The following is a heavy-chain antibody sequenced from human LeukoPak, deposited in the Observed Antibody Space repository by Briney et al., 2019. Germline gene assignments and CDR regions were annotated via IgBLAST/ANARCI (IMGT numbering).Heavy chain of an antibody. CDR2: IIPILGIA. V-gene: IGHV1-69*04. CDR1: GGTFSSYA. D-gene: IGHD3-3*01. J-gene: IGHJ6*02. CDR3: ARDLVNTIFGVVTIENYYYYGMDV. Sequence: ASVKVSCKASGGTFSSYAISWVRQAPGQGLEWIGRIIPILGIANYAQKFQGRVTITADKSTSTAYMELSSLRSEDTAVYYCARDLVNTIFGVVTIENYYYYGMDVWGQGTTVTVSS.